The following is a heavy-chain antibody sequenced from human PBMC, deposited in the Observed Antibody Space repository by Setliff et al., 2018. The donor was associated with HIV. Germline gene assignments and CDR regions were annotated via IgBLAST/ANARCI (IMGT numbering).Heavy chain of an antibody. D-gene: IGHD1-26*01. CDR3: ARTRAPYFFDF. Sequence: PSKTLSLTCSVSGISINGYYWSWIRQSPRTRLEWIGYVSSIGNTNYNPSLKSRVTISVDTSKNQFSLQLNSVTAADTAVYFCARTRAPYFFDFWGQGAQVTVSS. V-gene: IGHV4-4*08. CDR1: GISINGYY. J-gene: IGHJ4*02. CDR2: VSSIGNT.